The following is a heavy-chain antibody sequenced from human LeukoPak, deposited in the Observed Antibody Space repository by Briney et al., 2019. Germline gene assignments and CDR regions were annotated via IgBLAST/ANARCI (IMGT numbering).Heavy chain of an antibody. D-gene: IGHD1-26*01. V-gene: IGHV3-23*01. CDR2: ISGSGGST. J-gene: IGHJ3*02. Sequence: GGSLRLSCAASGFTFSSYAMSWVRQAPGKGLEWVSAISGSGGSTYYADSVKGRFTISRDNSKNTQYLQMNSLRAEDTAVYYCAKDRVDSGSYYDAFDIWGQGTMVTVSS. CDR1: GFTFSSYA. CDR3: AKDRVDSGSYYDAFDI.